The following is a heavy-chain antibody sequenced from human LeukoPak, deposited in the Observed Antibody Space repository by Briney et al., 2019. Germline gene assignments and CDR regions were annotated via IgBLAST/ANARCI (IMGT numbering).Heavy chain of an antibody. CDR2: IYYSGST. CDR3: ARGVDYYDSSGYFSYYFDY. J-gene: IGHJ4*02. D-gene: IGHD3-22*01. V-gene: IGHV4-39*07. CDR1: GGSISSSSYY. Sequence: PSETLSLTCTVSGGSISSSSYYWGWIRQPPGKGLEWIGSIYYSGSTYYNPSLKSRVTISVDTSKNQFSLKLSSVTAADTAVYYCARGVDYYDSSGYFSYYFDYWGQGTLVTVSS.